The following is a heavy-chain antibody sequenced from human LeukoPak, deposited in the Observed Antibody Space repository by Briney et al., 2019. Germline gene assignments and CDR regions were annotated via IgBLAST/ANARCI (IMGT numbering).Heavy chain of an antibody. CDR2: ILASGSPT. CDR3: AKDLRPDGVDNFDH. V-gene: IGHV3-23*01. D-gene: IGHD2-8*01. J-gene: IGHJ4*02. CDR1: GFNFNSYT. Sequence: GSLRLSCAASGFNFNSYTMNWVRQAPGKGLQWVANILASGSPTYYADSVKGRFIISRDNPKNTVYLQMNSLRVEDTAIYYCAKDLRPDGVDNFDHWGQGILVTVSS.